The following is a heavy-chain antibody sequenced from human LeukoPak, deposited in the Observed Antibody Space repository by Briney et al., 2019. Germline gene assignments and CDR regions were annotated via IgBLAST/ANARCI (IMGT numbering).Heavy chain of an antibody. V-gene: IGHV3-21*04. CDR2: ISSSSSYI. Sequence: GGSLRLSCAASGFTFSSYSMNWVRQAPGKGLEWVSSISSSSSYIYYADSVKGRFTISRDNAKNSLYLQMNSLRAEDTAVYYCARSSVVPAAMGPNGYGMDVWGKGTTVTVSS. CDR1: GFTFSSYS. D-gene: IGHD2-2*01. CDR3: ARSSVVPAAMGPNGYGMDV. J-gene: IGHJ6*04.